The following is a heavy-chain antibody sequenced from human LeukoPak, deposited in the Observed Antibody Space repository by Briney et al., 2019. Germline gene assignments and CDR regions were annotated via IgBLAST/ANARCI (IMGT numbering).Heavy chain of an antibody. D-gene: IGHD2-8*01. J-gene: IGHJ4*02. V-gene: IGHV3-23*01. Sequence: GGSLSLSCAASGLTLSNLGVIWARHAPEKGLEWVSMISSNGGTTLYTDPGMRGVTISRDNTKNTLLLQMNNLRAEDTGICHCVSRGCIGRIFYLGDFWGQGTLVTVS. CDR2: ISSNGGTT. CDR1: GLTLSNLG. CDR3: VSRGCIGRIFYLGDF.